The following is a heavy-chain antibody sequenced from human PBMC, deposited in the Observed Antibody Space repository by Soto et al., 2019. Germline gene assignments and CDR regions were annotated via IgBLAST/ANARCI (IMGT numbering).Heavy chain of an antibody. V-gene: IGHV3-23*01. Sequence: LRLSCAASGFTFSSYAMSWVRQAPGKGLEWVSAISGSGGSTYYADSVKGRFTISRDNSKNTLYLQMNSLRAEDTAVYYCAKDKRLSPDGWFDPWGQGTLVTVSS. CDR1: GFTFSSYA. J-gene: IGHJ5*02. CDR3: AKDKRLSPDGWFDP. CDR2: ISGSGGST.